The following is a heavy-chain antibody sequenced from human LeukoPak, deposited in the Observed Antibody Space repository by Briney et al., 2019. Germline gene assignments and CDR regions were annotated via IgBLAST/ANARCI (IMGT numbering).Heavy chain of an antibody. CDR1: GFTFDDYA. CDR3: AKVKGRYSYGSVAFDI. CDR2: NSWNSGSI. Sequence: GGSLRLSCAASGFTFDDYAMHWVRQAPGKGLEWVSGNSWNSGSIGYADSVKGRFTISRDNAKNSLYLQMNSLRAEDMALYYCAKVKGRYSYGSVAFDIWGQGTMVTVSS. D-gene: IGHD5-18*01. J-gene: IGHJ3*02. V-gene: IGHV3-9*03.